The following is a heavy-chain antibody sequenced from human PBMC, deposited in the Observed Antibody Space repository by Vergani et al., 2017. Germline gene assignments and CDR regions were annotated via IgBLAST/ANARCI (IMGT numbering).Heavy chain of an antibody. CDR1: GGSISRGGYY. D-gene: IGHD6-19*01. V-gene: IGHV4-31*03. CDR3: ARGPPAVAGESFDY. J-gene: IGHJ4*02. CDR2: IYYSGST. Sequence: QVQLQESGPGLVKPSQTLSLTCTVSGGSISRGGYYWSWIRQHPGKGLEWIGYIYYSGSTYYNPSLKSRVTISVDTSKNQFSLKLSSVTAADTAVYYCARGPPAVAGESFDYWGQGTLVTVSS.